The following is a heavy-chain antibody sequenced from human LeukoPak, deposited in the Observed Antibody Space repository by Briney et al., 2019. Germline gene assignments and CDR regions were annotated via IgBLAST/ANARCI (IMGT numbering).Heavy chain of an antibody. CDR1: GGSISSYY. V-gene: IGHV4-59*01. CDR3: ARYSGSYSGYFDY. J-gene: IGHJ4*02. Sequence: SETLSLTCTVSGGSISSYYWSWIRQPPGKGLEWIGYIYYSGSTNYNPSLKSRVTISVDTSKNQFSLKLSSVTAADTAVYYCARYSGSYSGYFDYWGQGTLVTVSS. D-gene: IGHD1-26*01. CDR2: IYYSGST.